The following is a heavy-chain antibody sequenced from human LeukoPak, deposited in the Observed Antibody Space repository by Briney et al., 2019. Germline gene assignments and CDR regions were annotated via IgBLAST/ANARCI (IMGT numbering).Heavy chain of an antibody. CDR3: ARGSYYDSSGYCAY. D-gene: IGHD3-22*01. Sequence: GGSLRLSCAASGFTVSSNYMSWVRQAPGKGLEWVSVIYSGGSTYYADSVKGRFTISRDNSKNTLYLQMNSLRAEDTAVYYCARGSYYDSSGYCAYWGQGTLVTVSS. J-gene: IGHJ4*02. V-gene: IGHV3-66*01. CDR2: IYSGGST. CDR1: GFTVSSNY.